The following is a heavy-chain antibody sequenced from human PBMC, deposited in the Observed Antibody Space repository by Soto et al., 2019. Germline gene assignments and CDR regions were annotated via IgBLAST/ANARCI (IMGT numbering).Heavy chain of an antibody. J-gene: IGHJ4*02. CDR2: IDYSGRT. V-gene: IGHV4-61*01. D-gene: IGHD1-1*01. Sequence: QVQLQESGPGLVKPSETLSVTCAVSGGSVSSNSYYWSWIRQPPGKGLEWIAYIDYSGRTNYNPYLKSRVNISVDTSKNQFSLKRSSVTAADTAVYYCAAGWNPRRIDDWGQGTLVTVSS. CDR1: GGSVSSNSYY. CDR3: AAGWNPRRIDD.